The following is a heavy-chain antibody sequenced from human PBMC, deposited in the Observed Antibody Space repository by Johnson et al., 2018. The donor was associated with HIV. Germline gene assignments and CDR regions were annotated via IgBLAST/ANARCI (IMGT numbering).Heavy chain of an antibody. V-gene: IGHV3-33*01. CDR2: IWYDGSNI. J-gene: IGHJ3*02. CDR1: GFTFSNYG. D-gene: IGHD3-10*01. Sequence: QVLLVESGGGVVQPGGSLRLSCAASGFTFSNYGMHWVRQAPGKGLEWVSVIWYDGSNIYYADSVKGRFTISRDNSKNTLYLQMNSLRAEDTAVYYCARDRLWFGESDAFDIWGQGTMVTVSS. CDR3: ARDRLWFGESDAFDI.